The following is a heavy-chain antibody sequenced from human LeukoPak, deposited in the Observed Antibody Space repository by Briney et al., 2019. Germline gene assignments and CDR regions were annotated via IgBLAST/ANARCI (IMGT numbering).Heavy chain of an antibody. CDR2: IYYSGST. V-gene: IGHV4-59*01. Sequence: KPSETLSLTCTVSGGSISSYYWSWIRQPPGKGLEWIGYIYYSGSTNYNPSLKSRVTISVDTSKNQFSLKLSSVTAADTAVYYCARGLEFGELGLLLDPWGQGTLVTVSS. J-gene: IGHJ5*02. CDR1: GGSISSYY. D-gene: IGHD1-26*01. CDR3: ARGLEFGELGLLLDP.